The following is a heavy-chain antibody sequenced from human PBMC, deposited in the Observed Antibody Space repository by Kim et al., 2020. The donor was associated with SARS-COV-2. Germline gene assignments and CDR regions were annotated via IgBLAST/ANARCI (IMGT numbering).Heavy chain of an antibody. D-gene: IGHD6-6*01. J-gene: IGHJ6*02. V-gene: IGHV6-1*01. Sequence: SQTLLLTCAISGDSVSSNSAAWNWIRESPSRGLEWLGRTYYRSKWDNDYAESVKSRITIKADTSKNQFSLQLNSVTPEDTAVYYCARAARPPHYYYYYAMDVWGQGTTVTVSS. CDR2: TYYRSKWDN. CDR1: GDSVSSNSAA. CDR3: ARAARPPHYYYYYAMDV.